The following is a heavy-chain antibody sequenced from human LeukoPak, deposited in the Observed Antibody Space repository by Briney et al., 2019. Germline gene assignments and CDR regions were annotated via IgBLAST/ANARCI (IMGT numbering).Heavy chain of an antibody. J-gene: IGHJ6*03. V-gene: IGHV4-34*01. CDR2: IYHSGST. CDR1: GESFSGYY. CDR3: ARAYYYYMDV. Sequence: PSETLSLTCVVYGESFSGYYWTWIRQPPGKGLEWIGEIYHSGSTNYNPSLKSRVTTSLDKSKNQFSLRLTSVTPADTAVYYCARAYYYYMDVWGKGTTVTVSS.